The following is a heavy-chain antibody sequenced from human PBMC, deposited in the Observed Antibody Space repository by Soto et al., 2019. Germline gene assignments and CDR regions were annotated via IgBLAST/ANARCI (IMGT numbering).Heavy chain of an antibody. J-gene: IGHJ4*02. D-gene: IGHD3-22*01. V-gene: IGHV3-33*01. Sequence: GGSLRLSCAASGFTFSSYGMHWVRQAPGKGLEWVAVIWYDGSNKYYADSVKGRFTISRDNSKNTLYLQMNSLRAEDTAVYYCARDNLPSYYYDSSGPIGGGPDYWGQGTLVTVSS. CDR1: GFTFSSYG. CDR2: IWYDGSNK. CDR3: ARDNLPSYYYDSSGPIGGGPDY.